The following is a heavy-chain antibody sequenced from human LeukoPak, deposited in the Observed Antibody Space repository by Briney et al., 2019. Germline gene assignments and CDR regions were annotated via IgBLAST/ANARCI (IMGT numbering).Heavy chain of an antibody. J-gene: IGHJ4*02. Sequence: ASVKVSCKASGYTFTSYDINWVRQATGQGLEWMGWMNPNSGNTGYAQKFQGRVTMTRNTSISTAYMELRSLRSDDTAVYYCARGERGYSGYDRTFDYWGQGTLVTVSS. CDR1: GYTFTSYD. CDR2: MNPNSGNT. CDR3: ARGERGYSGYDRTFDY. D-gene: IGHD5-12*01. V-gene: IGHV1-8*01.